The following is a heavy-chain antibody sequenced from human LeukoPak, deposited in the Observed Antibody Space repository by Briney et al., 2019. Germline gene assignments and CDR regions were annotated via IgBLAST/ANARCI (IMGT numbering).Heavy chain of an antibody. Sequence: PGGSLRLSCAASGFTFSNYAMMWVRQAPGKGLEWVSSITGGGDTYYVDSVKGRFTVSRDNSKNTLYLQINSLTADGTALYYCAKGKAAGAVDWFDPWGQGTLVTVSS. J-gene: IGHJ5*02. D-gene: IGHD6-13*01. CDR2: ITGGGDT. CDR1: GFTFSNYA. CDR3: AKGKAAGAVDWFDP. V-gene: IGHV3-23*01.